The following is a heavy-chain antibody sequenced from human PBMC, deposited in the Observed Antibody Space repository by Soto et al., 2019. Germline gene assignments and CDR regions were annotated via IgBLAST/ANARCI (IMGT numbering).Heavy chain of an antibody. CDR3: AKDRVDYSDYRGLDY. V-gene: IGHV3-23*01. J-gene: IGHJ4*02. CDR1: GFTFSSYA. CDR2: ISGSGTKR. Sequence: EVQLLESGGGLVQPGGSLRLSCAASGFTFSSYAMTWVRQAPGKGLEWVSAISGSGTKRYYGDSVKGRFTISRDNAKNTLYLQMNSLRAEDTAVYYCAKDRVDYSDYRGLDYWGQGTLVTVSS. D-gene: IGHD4-17*01.